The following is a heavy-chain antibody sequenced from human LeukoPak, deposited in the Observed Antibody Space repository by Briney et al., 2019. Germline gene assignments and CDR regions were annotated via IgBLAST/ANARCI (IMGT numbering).Heavy chain of an antibody. CDR1: GGSFSGYY. CDR3: ARGPRGSWITMVRGVPNWFDP. D-gene: IGHD3-10*01. CDR2: INHSGST. Sequence: PSETLSLTCAVYGGSFSGYYWSWIRQPPGKGLEWIGEINHSGSTNYNPSLKSRVTISVDTSKNQFSLKLSSVTAADTAVYYCARGPRGSWITMVRGVPNWFDPWGQGTLVTVSS. V-gene: IGHV4-34*01. J-gene: IGHJ5*02.